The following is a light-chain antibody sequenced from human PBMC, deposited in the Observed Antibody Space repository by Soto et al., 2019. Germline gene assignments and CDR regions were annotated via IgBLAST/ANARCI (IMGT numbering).Light chain of an antibody. CDR3: QSYDSSLRGSV. CDR2: ANT. CDR1: SSNIGAGYD. Sequence: QSVLTQPPSVSGAPGQRLTISCTGSSSNIGAGYDVHWYHQLPGTAPKLLIYANTARPSGVPARFSGSKSGTSASLAINGLQTEDEADYYCQSYDSSLRGSVFGTGTKVTVL. V-gene: IGLV1-40*01. J-gene: IGLJ1*01.